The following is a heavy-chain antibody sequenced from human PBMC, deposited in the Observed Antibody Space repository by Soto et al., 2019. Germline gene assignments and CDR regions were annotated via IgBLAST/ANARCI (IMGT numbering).Heavy chain of an antibody. CDR2: ISGTGRVT. CDR3: AKDVHYDIVTGIEYFHH. CDR1: EFTFSSYA. J-gene: IGHJ1*01. V-gene: IGHV3-23*01. Sequence: EVQLLESGGGLVQPGGYLKLSCAASEFTFSSYAMSWVRQAPGKGLEWVSGISGTGRVTNYAESVKGRFTISRDNPKSTLFLQMNSLRPEDTAVYYCAKDVHYDIVTGIEYFHHWGQGTLVTVSS. D-gene: IGHD3-9*01.